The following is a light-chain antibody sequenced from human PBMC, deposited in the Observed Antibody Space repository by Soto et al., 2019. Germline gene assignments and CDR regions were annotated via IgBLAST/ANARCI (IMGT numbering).Light chain of an antibody. CDR3: QKYNSAPT. Sequence: VVLTQSPATLSLSPGEPATLSCRASRDVYINALAWYQQKPGRTPTLLIYGASTRATGIPDRFSATGSGTEFSLTISSVEPEDFAVYYCQKYNSAPTFGQGTRLEIK. CDR1: RDVYINA. V-gene: IGKV3D-20*02. CDR2: GAS. J-gene: IGKJ5*01.